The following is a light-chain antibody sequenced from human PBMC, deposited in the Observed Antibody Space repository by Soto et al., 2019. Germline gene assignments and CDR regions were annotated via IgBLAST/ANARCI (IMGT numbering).Light chain of an antibody. V-gene: IGKV3-20*01. Sequence: ESVLTQSPGTLSLSPGEKATLSCRASQSVSSSYLAWYQQKPGQAPRHLIYGASSRATGIPDRFSGSGYGTDLTVTVSRVEPEDFAVYYCQQFGSSSWTFGQGTKVEIK. CDR2: GAS. CDR1: QSVSSSY. J-gene: IGKJ1*01. CDR3: QQFGSSSWT.